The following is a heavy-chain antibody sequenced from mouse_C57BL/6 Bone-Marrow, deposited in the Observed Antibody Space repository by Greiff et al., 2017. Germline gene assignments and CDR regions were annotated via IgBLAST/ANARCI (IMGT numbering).Heavy chain of an antibody. J-gene: IGHJ2*01. CDR3: ARHLDSSGYLDY. D-gene: IGHD3-2*02. CDR2: ISSGGSYT. CDR1: GFTFSSYG. Sequence: EVKLVESGGDLVKPGGSLKLSCAASGFTFSSYGMSWVRQTPDKRLEWVATISSGGSYTYYPDSVKGRFTISRDNAKNTLYLQMSSLKSEDTAMYYCARHLDSSGYLDYWGQGTTLTVSS. V-gene: IGHV5-6*01.